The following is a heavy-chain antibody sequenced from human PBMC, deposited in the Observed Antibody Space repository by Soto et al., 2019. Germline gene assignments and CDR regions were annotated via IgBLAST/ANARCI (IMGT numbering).Heavy chain of an antibody. J-gene: IGHJ5*02. Sequence: SETLSLTCTVSGGSFSSSSYYWGWIRQPPGKGPEWIGSIYYSGNTYYNPSLKSRVTISVDTSKKQFSLKLSSVTAADTAVYYCARNWNDNPANNWFDPWGQGTLVTVSS. V-gene: IGHV4-39*01. CDR3: ARNWNDNPANNWFDP. D-gene: IGHD1-1*01. CDR1: GGSFSSSSYY. CDR2: IYYSGNT.